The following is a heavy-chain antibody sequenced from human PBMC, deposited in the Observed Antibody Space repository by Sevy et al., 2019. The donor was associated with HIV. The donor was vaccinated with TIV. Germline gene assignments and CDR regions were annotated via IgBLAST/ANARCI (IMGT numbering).Heavy chain of an antibody. V-gene: IGHV1-18*04. CDR1: GYTFTSYG. D-gene: IGHD3-3*01. CDR3: ARDGGDFRSGYFFPFDY. J-gene: IGHJ4*02. Sequence: ASVKVSCKASGYTFTSYGISWVRQAPGQGLEWMGWISAHNGNTNYAQKLQGRVTMTTDTSASTAYMELTSLRSDDTAVYYCARDGGDFRSGYFFPFDYWGQGTLVIVSS. CDR2: ISAHNGNT.